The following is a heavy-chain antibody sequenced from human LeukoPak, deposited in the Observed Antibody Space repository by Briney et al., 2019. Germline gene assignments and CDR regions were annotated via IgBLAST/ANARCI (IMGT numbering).Heavy chain of an antibody. CDR1: GYTFTSYG. D-gene: IGHD1-26*01. J-gene: IGHJ5*02. Sequence: AAVKVSCKASGYTFTSYGISWVRQDPGQGLEWEGWIRAYNGNTNYAQKLQGRVTMTTDTSTSTAYMELRSLRSDDTAVYYCARDRPLASGSYYSSSLDPWGQGTLVTVSS. CDR3: ARDRPLASGSYYSSSLDP. V-gene: IGHV1-18*01. CDR2: IRAYNGNT.